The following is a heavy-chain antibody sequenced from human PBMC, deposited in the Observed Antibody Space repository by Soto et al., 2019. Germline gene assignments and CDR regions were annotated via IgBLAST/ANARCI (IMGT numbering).Heavy chain of an antibody. CDR2: IWYDASNK. D-gene: IGHD1-26*01. CDR1: GFAFSTYG. Sequence: QVQLVESGGGVVQPGTSLRLSCAASGFAFSTYGIHWVRQAPGKGLEWVAVIWYDASNKYYADSVKGRFTISRDNSKNTLYLQMDSLRAEDTAVYYCARAVGPYDYWGQGTLVTVSS. CDR3: ARAVGPYDY. J-gene: IGHJ4*02. V-gene: IGHV3-33*01.